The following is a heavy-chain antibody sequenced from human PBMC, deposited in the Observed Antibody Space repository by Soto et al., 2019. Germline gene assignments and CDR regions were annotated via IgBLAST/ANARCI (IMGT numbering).Heavy chain of an antibody. V-gene: IGHV3-23*01. CDR3: AKDRASIAARLSYFDY. J-gene: IGHJ4*02. Sequence: PGGSLRLSCAASGFTFSSYVMSWVRQAPGKGLEWVSAISGSGGSTYYADSVKGRFTISRDNSKNTLYLQMNSLRAEDTAVYYCAKDRASIAARLSYFDYWGQGTLVTVSS. D-gene: IGHD6-6*01. CDR1: GFTFSSYV. CDR2: ISGSGGST.